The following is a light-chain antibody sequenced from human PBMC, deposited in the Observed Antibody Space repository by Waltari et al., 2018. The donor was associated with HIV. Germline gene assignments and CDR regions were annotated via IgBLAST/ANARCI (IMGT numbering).Light chain of an antibody. CDR2: AVS. CDR1: QGVKSD. V-gene: IGKV1-6*01. CDR3: RKEYKSPPT. J-gene: IGKJ1*01. Sequence: AIQMTQSPSSLSASVGDKVTITCRASQGVKSDLGWYQQRPGKAPNPLIYAVSSLQTGVPSRFSGRGPRTTFTLTISRLQPEDFATYDCRKEYKSPPTVGQGTKV.